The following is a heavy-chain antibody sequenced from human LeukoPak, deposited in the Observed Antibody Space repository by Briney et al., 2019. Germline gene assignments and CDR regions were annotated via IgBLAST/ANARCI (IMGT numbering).Heavy chain of an antibody. Sequence: GGSLRLSCAASGFTFSTYAMSWVRQAPGKGLQWVSGISGSGGNTYYADSVKGRFTISRDNSKNTLFLQMNSQRAEDTAVYYCAKDRFPSSGWYDYWGQGTLVTVSS. CDR3: AKDRFPSSGWYDY. CDR1: GFTFSTYA. V-gene: IGHV3-23*01. J-gene: IGHJ4*02. CDR2: ISGSGGNT. D-gene: IGHD6-19*01.